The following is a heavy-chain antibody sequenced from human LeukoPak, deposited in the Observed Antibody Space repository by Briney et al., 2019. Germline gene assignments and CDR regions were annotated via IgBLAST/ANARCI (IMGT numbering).Heavy chain of an antibody. J-gene: IGHJ4*02. CDR1: GFTFANYA. CDR2: ISSTNAI. V-gene: IGHV3-69-1*02. CDR3: ARDDKWAFDY. D-gene: IGHD1-26*01. Sequence: GGSLRLSCAASGFTFANYAMNWFRHTPGKGLEWLSYISSTNAIYYADSVKGRFTISRDNAKESLYLQMNSLRAEDTAVYYCARDDKWAFDYWGQGTLVTVSS.